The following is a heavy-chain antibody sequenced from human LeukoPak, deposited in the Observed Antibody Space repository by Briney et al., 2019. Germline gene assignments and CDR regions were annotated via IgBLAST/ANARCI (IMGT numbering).Heavy chain of an antibody. CDR1: GFTLSGNY. CDR3: ARLMVLSFVVDC. D-gene: IGHD3-10*01. V-gene: IGHV3-66*04. CDR2: IYSGGTT. J-gene: IGHJ4*02. Sequence: GGSLRLSCAASGFTLSGNYMSWVRQAPGKGLEWVSVIYSGGTTHYTDSVKGRFTISRDDAKNTLYLQMTSLRAEDTAVYYCARLMVLSFVVDCWGQGPLVTVSS.